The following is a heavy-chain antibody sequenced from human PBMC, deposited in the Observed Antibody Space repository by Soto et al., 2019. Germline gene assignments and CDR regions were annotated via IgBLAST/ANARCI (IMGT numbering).Heavy chain of an antibody. D-gene: IGHD5-12*01. CDR1: GGSISSYY. V-gene: IGHV4-59*01. CDR2: IYYSGST. Sequence: SETLSLTCTVSGGSISSYYWSWIRQPPGKGLEWIGYIYYSGSTNYNPSLKSRVTISVDTSKNQFSLKLSSVTAADTAVYYCARGFEYSGYDFDYWGQGTLVTVS. J-gene: IGHJ4*02. CDR3: ARGFEYSGYDFDY.